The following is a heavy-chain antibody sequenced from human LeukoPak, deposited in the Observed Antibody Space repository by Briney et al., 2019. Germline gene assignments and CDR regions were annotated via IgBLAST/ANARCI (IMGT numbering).Heavy chain of an antibody. D-gene: IGHD2-2*01. V-gene: IGHV1-18*01. J-gene: IGHJ5*02. CDR2: ISAYNGNT. CDR3: ARDLAAHYCSSTSCRTPNWFDP. Sequence: ASVKVSCKASGGTFSSYAISWVRQAPGQGLEWMGWISAYNGNTNYAQKLQGRVTMTTDTSTSTAYMELRSLRSDDTAVYYCARDLAAHYCSSTSCRTPNWFDPWGQGTLVTVSS. CDR1: GGTFSSYA.